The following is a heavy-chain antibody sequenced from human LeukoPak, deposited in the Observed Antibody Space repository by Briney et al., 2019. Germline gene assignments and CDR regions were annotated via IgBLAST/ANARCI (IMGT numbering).Heavy chain of an antibody. J-gene: IGHJ6*02. CDR1: GFSVSTYA. Sequence: GGSLRLSCAVSGFSVSTYAMSWVRQAPGKGLEWVSSMSGSGAKTNYADSVKGRFIISRDNSKNTLYLQMNSLRAEDTAVYYCAKDLGYCGGDCPSYWDGMDVWGQGTTVTVSS. D-gene: IGHD2-21*02. CDR2: MSGSGAKT. CDR3: AKDLGYCGGDCPSYWDGMDV. V-gene: IGHV3-23*01.